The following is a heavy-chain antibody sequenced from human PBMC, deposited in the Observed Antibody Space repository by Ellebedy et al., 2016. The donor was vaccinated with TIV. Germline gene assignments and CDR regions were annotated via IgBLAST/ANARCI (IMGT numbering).Heavy chain of an antibody. CDR2: IISLFGTA. D-gene: IGHD3-3*01. V-gene: IGHV1-69*06. CDR1: GGTFSSYA. Sequence: KISCKASGGTFSSYAISWVRQAPGQGLEWMGGIISLFGTANYAQKFQGRVTITADKSTSTAYMELSSLRSEDTAVYYCARAGLRFLEWGYFDLWGRGTLVTVSS. CDR3: ARAGLRFLEWGYFDL. J-gene: IGHJ2*01.